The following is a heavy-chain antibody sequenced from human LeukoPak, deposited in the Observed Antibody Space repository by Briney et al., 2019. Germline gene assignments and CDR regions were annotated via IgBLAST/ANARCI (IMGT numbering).Heavy chain of an antibody. D-gene: IGHD6-19*01. CDR2: IRSKANSYAT. CDR3: TRLHSSGWYSWFDP. CDR1: GFTFSGSA. V-gene: IGHV3-73*01. Sequence: GGSLRLSCAASGFTFSGSAMHWVRQASGKGLEWVGRIRSKANSYATAYAASVKGRFTISRDDSKNTAYLQMNSLKTEDTAVYYCTRLHSSGWYSWFDPWGQGTLVTVSS. J-gene: IGHJ5*02.